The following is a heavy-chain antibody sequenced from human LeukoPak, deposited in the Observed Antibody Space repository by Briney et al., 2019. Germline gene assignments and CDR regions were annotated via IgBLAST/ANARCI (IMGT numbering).Heavy chain of an antibody. CDR1: GYSFTAFY. V-gene: IGHV1-2*02. CDR3: ARDKLRYFDY. J-gene: IGHJ4*02. CDR2: INPKSGGT. D-gene: IGHD3-10*01. Sequence: GASVKVSCKASGYSFTAFYIHWVRQAPGQGLEWMGWINPKSGGTNYAQQFQGRVTMTRDTSISTAYMELSRLRSDDTAMYYCARDKLRYFDYWGQGTLVTVSS.